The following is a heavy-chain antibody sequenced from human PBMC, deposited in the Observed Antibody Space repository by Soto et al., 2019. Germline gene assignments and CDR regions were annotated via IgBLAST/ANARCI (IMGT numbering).Heavy chain of an antibody. CDR3: ARARKTYWSPYYYDSSGYYYAGFDP. J-gene: IGHJ5*02. V-gene: IGHV4-4*02. CDR1: GGSISSSNW. Sequence: SETLSLTCAVSGGSISSSNWWSWVRQPPGKGLEWIGEIYHSGSTNYNPSLKSRVTISVDKSKNQFSLKLSSVTAADTAVYYCARARKTYWSPYYYDSSGYYYAGFDPWGQGTLVTV. D-gene: IGHD3-22*01. CDR2: IYHSGST.